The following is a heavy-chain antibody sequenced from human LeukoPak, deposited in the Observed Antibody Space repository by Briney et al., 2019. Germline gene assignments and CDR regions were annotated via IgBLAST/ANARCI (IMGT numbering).Heavy chain of an antibody. CDR2: INLSGGTT. V-gene: IGHV1-46*01. J-gene: IGHJ5*02. Sequence: ASVKVSCKASGYTFTNYYMHWVRQAPGQGLEWMGIINLSGGTTYYAQKFQGRVTMTNDMSTSTVYMELSSLRSEDTAVYYCARDFGYNWKANWFDPWGQGTLVTVS. CDR3: ARDFGYNWKANWFDP. CDR1: GYTFTNYY. D-gene: IGHD1-1*01.